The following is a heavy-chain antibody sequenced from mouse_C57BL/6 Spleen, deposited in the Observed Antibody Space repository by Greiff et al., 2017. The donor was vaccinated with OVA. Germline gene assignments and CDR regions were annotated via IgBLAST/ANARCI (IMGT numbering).Heavy chain of an antibody. J-gene: IGHJ3*01. CDR2: IYPGSGST. V-gene: IGHV1-55*01. Sequence: QVQLQQPGAELVKPGASVKMSCKASGYTFTSYWITWVKQRPGQGLEWIGDIYPGSGSTNYNEKFKGKATLTVDTSSSTAYMQLSSLTSEDSAVYYCARADYGSSWFAYWCQGTLVTVSA. CDR1: GYTFTSYW. CDR3: ARADYGSSWFAY. D-gene: IGHD1-1*01.